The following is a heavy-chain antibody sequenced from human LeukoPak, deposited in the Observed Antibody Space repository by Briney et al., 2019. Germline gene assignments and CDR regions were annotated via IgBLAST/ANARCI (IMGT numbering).Heavy chain of an antibody. J-gene: IGHJ5*02. CDR2: ISSSTSYI. CDR3: ARQGVANWFDP. D-gene: IGHD2-8*01. CDR1: EFTFSTYS. Sequence: GGSLRLSCVASEFTFSTYSMNWVRQAPGKGLEWVSSISSSTSYIYYADSVKGRFTISRDNAKNSLYLQMNGLRAEDTAVYYCARQGVANWFDPWGQGTLVTVSS. V-gene: IGHV3-21*01.